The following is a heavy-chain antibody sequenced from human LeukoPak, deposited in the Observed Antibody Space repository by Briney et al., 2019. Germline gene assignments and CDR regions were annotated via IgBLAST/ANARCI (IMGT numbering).Heavy chain of an antibody. CDR2: TSDYIGNT. Sequence: ASVKVSCRASGHTFINYGISWVRQAPGQGLEWMGWTSDYIGNTNKEYAQKFQGRVTMTTDASTSTAYMELRSLRSDDTAVYYCARARHIGSSADAFDIWARGQWSPSLQ. J-gene: IGHJ3*02. V-gene: IGHV1-18*01. CDR1: GHTFINYG. CDR3: ARARHIGSSADAFDI. D-gene: IGHD1-26*01.